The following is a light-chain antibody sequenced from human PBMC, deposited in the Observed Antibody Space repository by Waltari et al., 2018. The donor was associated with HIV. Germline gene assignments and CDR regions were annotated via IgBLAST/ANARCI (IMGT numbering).Light chain of an antibody. CDR2: KAS. Sequence: DIQMTQSPSTLSASVGDRVPITCRASENVGTWLAWYQQKPGKAPKVLIYKASNLESGAPSRFTGGGSGTEFTLTISSLQPDDFATYYCQQYKTLWTFGQGTKVDIK. CDR1: ENVGTW. CDR3: QQYKTLWT. J-gene: IGKJ1*01. V-gene: IGKV1-5*03.